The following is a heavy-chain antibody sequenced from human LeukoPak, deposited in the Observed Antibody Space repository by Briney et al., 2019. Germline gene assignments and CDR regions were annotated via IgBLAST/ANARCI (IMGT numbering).Heavy chain of an antibody. J-gene: IGHJ5*02. CDR1: GGSISSHNYY. Sequence: SETLSLTCTVSGGSISSHNYYWGWIRQPPGKGLEWIGSIYSSGSTYYNPSLKSRVTISVDTSKNQFSLKLNSVTAADTAVYYCARGDYSDYVANWFEPWCQGTLVTVSS. V-gene: IGHV4-39*01. D-gene: IGHD4-11*01. CDR3: ARGDYSDYVANWFEP. CDR2: IYSSGST.